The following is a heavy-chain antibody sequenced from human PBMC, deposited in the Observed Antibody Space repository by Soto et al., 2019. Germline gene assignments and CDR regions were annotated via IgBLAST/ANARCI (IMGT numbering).Heavy chain of an antibody. D-gene: IGHD2-2*01. Sequence: SETLSLTCTVSGGSISSGDYYWSWIRQPPGKGLEWIGYIYYSGSTYYNPSLKSRVTISVDTSKNQFSLKLSSVTAADTAVYYCAREGSVVVPAAVRADWFDPWGQGTLVTVSS. CDR3: AREGSVVVPAAVRADWFDP. CDR2: IYYSGST. J-gene: IGHJ5*02. CDR1: GGSISSGDYY. V-gene: IGHV4-30-4*01.